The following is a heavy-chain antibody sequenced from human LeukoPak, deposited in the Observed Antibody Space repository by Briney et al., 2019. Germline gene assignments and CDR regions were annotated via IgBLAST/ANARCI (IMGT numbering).Heavy chain of an antibody. CDR3: AATIKRDYRDTNLDY. CDR2: MHNGVHT. CDR1: GAALSSSY. D-gene: IGHD4/OR15-4a*01. J-gene: IGHJ4*02. V-gene: IGHV4-59*01. Sequence: PSETLSLTCPVLGAALSSSYWSCIRQPPGKGLEWIGYMHNGVHTNYNPSLKSRVTISGDTSKNQLSLKLTSVTAADTAVYYCAATIKRDYRDTNLDYWGQGTLVTVSS.